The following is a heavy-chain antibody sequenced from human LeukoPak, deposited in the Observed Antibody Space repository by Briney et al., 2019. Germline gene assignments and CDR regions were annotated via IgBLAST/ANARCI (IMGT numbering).Heavy chain of an antibody. CDR2: IYYSGGT. J-gene: IGHJ5*02. D-gene: IGHD6-19*01. CDR1: GGSISSYY. CDR3: ASLGYSSGWYGRFDP. V-gene: IGHV4-59*01. Sequence: SETLSLTCTVSGGSISSYYWSWIRQPPGKGLEWIGYIYYSGGTNYNPSLKSRVTISVDTSKNQFSLKLSSVTAADTAVYYCASLGYSSGWYGRFDPWGQGTLVTVSS.